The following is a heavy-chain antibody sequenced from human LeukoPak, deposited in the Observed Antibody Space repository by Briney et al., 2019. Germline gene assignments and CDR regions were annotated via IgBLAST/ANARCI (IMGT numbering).Heavy chain of an antibody. CDR1: GYTFSSFS. J-gene: IGHJ4*02. CDR3: VRLRRNSDTSGDYYYYDF. CDR2: ISVRSNYI. Sequence: GGSLRLSCVASGYTFSSFSINWVRQAPGKGLEWVSSISVRSNYIYYADSVRGRFSISRDDARDSLFLQMNSLRAEDTAVYYCVRLRRNSDTSGDYYYYDFWGQGTLVTVSS. V-gene: IGHV3-21*01. D-gene: IGHD3-22*01.